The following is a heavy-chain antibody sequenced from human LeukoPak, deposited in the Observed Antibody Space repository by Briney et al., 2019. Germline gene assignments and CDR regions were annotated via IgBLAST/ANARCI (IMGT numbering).Heavy chain of an antibody. CDR3: ARGGGYPDY. CDR1: GFTFSRNW. D-gene: IGHD3-22*01. Sequence: GGSLRLSCAGSGFTFSRNWMCWVRQAPGKGLEWVANINHDGSEESYVDSVKGRFTVSRDNVKKSLYLQMNSLRAEDTAVYYCARGGGYPDYWGQGALVTVSS. CDR2: INHDGSEE. V-gene: IGHV3-7*01. J-gene: IGHJ4*02.